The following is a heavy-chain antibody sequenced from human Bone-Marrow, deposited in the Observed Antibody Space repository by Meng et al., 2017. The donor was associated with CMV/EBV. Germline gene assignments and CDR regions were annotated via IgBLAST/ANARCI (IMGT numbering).Heavy chain of an antibody. CDR1: GFTVSSNY. J-gene: IGHJ6*02. CDR3: ARAQKSALMTGMGV. Sequence: GGSLRLSCAASGFTVSSNYMSWVRQAPGKGLEWVSAISWNSAIRDYAGSVKGRFIISRDNAKKTLYPQMNTLRIEDTALYYCARAQKSALMTGMGVWGQGTTVTVSS. V-gene: IGHV3-9*01. D-gene: IGHD3-3*01. CDR2: ISWNSAIR.